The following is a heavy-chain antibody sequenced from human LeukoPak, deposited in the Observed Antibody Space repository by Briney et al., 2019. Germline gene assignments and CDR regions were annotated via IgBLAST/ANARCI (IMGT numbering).Heavy chain of an antibody. Sequence: GGSLRLSCASSGFTFSSYWMTWVRQAPGKGLEWVGNINQGGSDKYYADSVKGRFTISRDNAKNSLYLQMSSLRAEDTAVYYCARDYYASGSHDYWGQGTLVTVSS. CDR1: GFTFSSYW. CDR2: INQGGSDK. CDR3: ARDYYASGSHDY. J-gene: IGHJ4*02. D-gene: IGHD3-10*01. V-gene: IGHV3-7*01.